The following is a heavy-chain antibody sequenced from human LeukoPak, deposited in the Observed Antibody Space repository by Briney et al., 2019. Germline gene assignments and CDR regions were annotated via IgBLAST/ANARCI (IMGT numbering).Heavy chain of an antibody. CDR3: ASGYSYVPA. J-gene: IGHJ5*02. Sequence: PSETLSLTCTVSGGSISGYYCIWIRQPPGKGLEWIGYISYNSGSTNYDPSLKSRVSISADTSKNQCSLKLSSVTTADTAVYYCASGYSYVPAWGQGTLVTVSS. D-gene: IGHD5-18*01. CDR2: ISYNSGST. V-gene: IGHV4-59*01. CDR1: GGSISGYY.